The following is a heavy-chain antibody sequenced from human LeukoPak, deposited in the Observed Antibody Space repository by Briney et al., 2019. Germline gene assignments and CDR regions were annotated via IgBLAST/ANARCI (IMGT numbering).Heavy chain of an antibody. J-gene: IGHJ4*02. D-gene: IGHD3-3*01. Sequence: ASVKVSCKASGYTFTDYYMHWVRQAPGQGLEWMGWINPNNGGTNYARKFQGRVTMTSDTSISTAYMELNRLRSDDTAVYFCSRGPSRTLRFLKWVKTYDYWGQGTLVTVSS. V-gene: IGHV1-2*02. CDR1: GYTFTDYY. CDR2: INPNNGGT. CDR3: SRGPSRTLRFLKWVKTYDY.